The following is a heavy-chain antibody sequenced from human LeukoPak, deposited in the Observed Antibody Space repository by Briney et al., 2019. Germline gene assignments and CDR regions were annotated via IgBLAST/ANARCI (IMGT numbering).Heavy chain of an antibody. D-gene: IGHD2-15*01. CDR3: ARGARPPRDCSGGSCYSAYYYYGMDV. CDR1: GFTFSSYD. J-gene: IGHJ6*02. Sequence: GSLRLSCAAPGFTFSSYDMHWVRQATGKGLEWVSAIGTAGDPYYPGSVKGRFTISRENAKNSLYLQMNSLRAGDTAVYYCARGARPPRDCSGGSCYSAYYYYGMDVWGQGTTVTVSS. CDR2: IGTAGDP. V-gene: IGHV3-13*05.